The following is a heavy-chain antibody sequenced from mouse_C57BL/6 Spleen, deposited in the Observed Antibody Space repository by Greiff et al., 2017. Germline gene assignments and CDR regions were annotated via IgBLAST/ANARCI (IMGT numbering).Heavy chain of an antibody. D-gene: IGHD2-10*02. J-gene: IGHJ4*01. CDR2: IYPGDGDT. Sequence: QVHVKQSGPELVKPGASVKISCKASGYAFSSSWMNWVKQRPGKGLEWIGRIYPGDGDTNYNGKFKGKATLTADKSASTAYMQLSSLTSEDSAVYFCARSGYGNLYAMDYWGQGTSVTVSS. CDR1: GYAFSSSW. CDR3: ARSGYGNLYAMDY. V-gene: IGHV1-82*01.